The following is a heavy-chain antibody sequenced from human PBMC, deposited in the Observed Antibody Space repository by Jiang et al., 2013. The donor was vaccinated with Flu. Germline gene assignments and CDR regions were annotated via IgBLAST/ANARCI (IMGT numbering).Heavy chain of an antibody. J-gene: IGHJ1*01. V-gene: IGHV1-3*01. D-gene: IGHD6-19*01. CDR1: GYTFTSYA. Sequence: SGAEVKKPGASVKVSCKASGYTFTSYAMHWVRQAPGQRLEWMGWINAGNGNTKYSQKFQGRVTITRDTSASTAYMELSSLRSEDTAVYYCARGRYSSGWAEYFQHWGQGTLVTVSS. CDR3: ARGRYSSGWAEYFQH. CDR2: INAGNGNT.